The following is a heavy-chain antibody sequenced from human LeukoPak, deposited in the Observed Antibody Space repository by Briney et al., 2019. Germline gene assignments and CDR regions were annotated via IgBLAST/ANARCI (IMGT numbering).Heavy chain of an antibody. V-gene: IGHV4-59*01. CDR2: IYYSGST. D-gene: IGHD3-22*01. Sequence: SETLSLTCTVSGGSISSYYWSWIRQPPGKGLEWIGYIYYSGSTNYNPSLKSRVTISVDTSKNQFSLKLSSVTAADTAVYYCARARDYYDSSGYYSGAFDIRGQGTMVTVSS. CDR3: ARARDYYDSSGYYSGAFDI. CDR1: GGSISSYY. J-gene: IGHJ3*02.